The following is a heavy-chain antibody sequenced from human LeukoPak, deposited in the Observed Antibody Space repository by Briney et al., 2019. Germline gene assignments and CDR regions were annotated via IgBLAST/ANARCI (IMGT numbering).Heavy chain of an antibody. Sequence: ASVKVSCKASGYTFTSYDINWVRQATGQGLEWMGWMNPNSGNTGYAQKFQGRVTMTRNTSISTAYMELSRLRSDDTAVYYCARVVFSVAGTFDYWGQGTLVTVSS. J-gene: IGHJ4*02. D-gene: IGHD6-19*01. CDR3: ARVVFSVAGTFDY. V-gene: IGHV1-8*01. CDR1: GYTFTSYD. CDR2: MNPNSGNT.